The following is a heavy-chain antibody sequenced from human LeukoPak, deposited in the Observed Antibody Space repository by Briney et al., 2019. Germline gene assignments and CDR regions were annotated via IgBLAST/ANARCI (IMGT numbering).Heavy chain of an antibody. Sequence: GRSLRLSCAASGFTFSSYAMHWVRQAPGKGLEWVAVISYDGSNKYYADSVKGRFTISRDNSKNTLYLQMNSLTAEDTAVYYCARDIPDCSGASCYIRNAFDVWGPGTMVTVSS. CDR3: ARDIPDCSGASCYIRNAFDV. V-gene: IGHV3-30*04. CDR1: GFTFSSYA. J-gene: IGHJ3*01. D-gene: IGHD2-15*01. CDR2: ISYDGSNK.